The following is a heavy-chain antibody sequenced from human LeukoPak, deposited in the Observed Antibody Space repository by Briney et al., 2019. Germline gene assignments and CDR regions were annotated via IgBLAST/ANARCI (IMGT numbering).Heavy chain of an antibody. J-gene: IGHJ4*02. CDR3: ARELYYQFDY. CDR1: GGSISSYY. Sequence: SETLSLTCTVSGGSISSYYWSWIRQPPGKGLEWIGSIYYSGSTYYNPSLESRVTISVDTSKNQFSLKLSSVTAADTAVYYCARELYYQFDYWGQGTLVTVSS. CDR2: IYYSGST. D-gene: IGHD3-10*01. V-gene: IGHV4-39*07.